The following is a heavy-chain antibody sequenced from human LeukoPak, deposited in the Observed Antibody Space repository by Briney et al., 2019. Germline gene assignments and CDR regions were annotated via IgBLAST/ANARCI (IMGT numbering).Heavy chain of an antibody. CDR1: GYSFATYW. V-gene: IGHV5-51*01. CDR2: IFPGDSDT. J-gene: IGHJ4*02. CDR3: ARARDY. Sequence: GESLKISCQGSGYSFATYWIAWVRQMPGKGLEWMGVIFPGDSDTRYSPSFQGQVTISADKSISTAYLQWSSLKASDTAMYYCARARDYWGQGTLVTVSS.